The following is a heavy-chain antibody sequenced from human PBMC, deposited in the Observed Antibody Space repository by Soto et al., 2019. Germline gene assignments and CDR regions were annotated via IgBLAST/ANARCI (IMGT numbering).Heavy chain of an antibody. CDR1: GGSFSGYY. Sequence: QVQLQQWGAGLLKPSETLSLSCAVYGGSFSGYYWSWIRQPPGKGLEWIGEINHSGSTNYNPSLKRRATNSVDTSKNQFSLKLSSVTAADTAVYDCARGSDSSSWYYCDYWGQGTLVTLSP. CDR2: INHSGST. D-gene: IGHD6-13*01. CDR3: ARGSDSSSWYYCDY. J-gene: IGHJ4*02. V-gene: IGHV4-34*01.